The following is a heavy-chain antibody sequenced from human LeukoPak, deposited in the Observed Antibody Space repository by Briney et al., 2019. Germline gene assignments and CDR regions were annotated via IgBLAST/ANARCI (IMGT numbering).Heavy chain of an antibody. Sequence: GRSLGLSCVSRLTFTTYGFHWVRQVPGKGLEWVAVISSDGSNSKYAESVKGRFAISRDNAKSTLYLQMNSLRNDDTAVYYCARADGSGISHLSVYGMDVWGQGTTVIVSS. CDR2: ISSDGSNS. CDR1: RLTFTTYG. D-gene: IGHD3-10*01. J-gene: IGHJ6*02. CDR3: ARADGSGISHLSVYGMDV. V-gene: IGHV3-30*03.